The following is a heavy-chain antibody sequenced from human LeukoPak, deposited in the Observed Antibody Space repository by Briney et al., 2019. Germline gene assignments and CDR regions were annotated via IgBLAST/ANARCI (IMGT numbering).Heavy chain of an antibody. D-gene: IGHD3-10*01. CDR2: VSAYNGNT. CDR1: GYTFTSYG. Sequence: ASVKVSCKPSGYTFTSYGISWVRQPPGQGLEWMGWVSAYNGNTNYAQKLQGRVTMTTDTYTSTAYMELRSLRSDDTAVYYCARDLWFGAYFDYWGQGTLVTVSS. J-gene: IGHJ4*02. V-gene: IGHV1-18*01. CDR3: ARDLWFGAYFDY.